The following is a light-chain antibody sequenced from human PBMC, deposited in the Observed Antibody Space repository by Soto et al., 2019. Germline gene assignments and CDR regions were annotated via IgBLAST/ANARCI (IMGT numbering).Light chain of an antibody. CDR2: GAS. CDR3: QQYNDWPLT. J-gene: IGKJ1*01. Sequence: EIVMIQSPATLSVSPGERATLSCRASQSVSSNLAWYQQKPGQAPRLLIYGASTRATGIPARFSGSGSGTEFTLTISSLQSEDFAVYYCQQYNDWPLTFGQGTKVDI. CDR1: QSVSSN. V-gene: IGKV3D-15*01.